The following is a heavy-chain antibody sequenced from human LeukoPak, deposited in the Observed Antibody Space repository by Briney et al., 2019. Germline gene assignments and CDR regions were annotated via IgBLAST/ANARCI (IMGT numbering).Heavy chain of an antibody. CDR2: IFYSGST. CDR3: AREAPYYNMIVVEGYFDY. V-gene: IGHV4-59*01. Sequence: PSETLSLTCTVSGGSISSYYWSWIRQPPGKGLEWIGYIFYSGSTNYNPSLKSRVTISVDTSKNQPSRRLSSVTAADTAVYYCAREAPYYNMIVVEGYFDYWGQGTLVTVSS. J-gene: IGHJ4*02. CDR1: GGSISSYY. D-gene: IGHD3-22*01.